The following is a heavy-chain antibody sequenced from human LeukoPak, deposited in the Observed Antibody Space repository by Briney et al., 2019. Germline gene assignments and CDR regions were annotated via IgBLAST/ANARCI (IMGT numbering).Heavy chain of an antibody. CDR3: AREIFGSGCYPDF. CDR1: GFAFNNYA. J-gene: IGHJ4*02. V-gene: IGHV3-33*01. Sequence: GRSLRLSRAASGFAFNNYAMHRVRQAPGQGLEWVALIWHDGSHKFYSNSVRGQFTICRDNSKNTVSLQMNNLRPEDTAVYYCAREIFGSGCYPDFWGQGTLVTASS. D-gene: IGHD3-10*01. CDR2: IWHDGSHK.